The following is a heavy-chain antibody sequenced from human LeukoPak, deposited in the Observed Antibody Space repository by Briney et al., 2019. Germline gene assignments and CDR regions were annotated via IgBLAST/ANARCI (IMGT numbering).Heavy chain of an antibody. CDR1: GGSISSYY. CDR3: ARGYYDFWSGYYTIDYYYYMDV. Sequence: SETLSLTCTVSGGSISSYYWSWIRQPPGKGLEWIGYIYYSGSTNYNPSLKSRVTISVDTSKNQFSLKLSSVTAADTAVYYCARGYYDFWSGYYTIDYYYYMDVWGKGTTVTVSS. CDR2: IYYSGST. J-gene: IGHJ6*03. D-gene: IGHD3-3*01. V-gene: IGHV4-59*01.